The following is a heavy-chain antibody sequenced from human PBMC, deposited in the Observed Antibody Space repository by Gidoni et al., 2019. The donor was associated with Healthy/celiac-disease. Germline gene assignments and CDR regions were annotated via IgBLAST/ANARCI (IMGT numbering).Heavy chain of an antibody. CDR2: FDPEDGET. V-gene: IGHV1-24*01. Sequence: QVQLVQSGAEVKKPGASVKVSCKVSGYTLTELSMHWVRQAPGKGLEWMGGFDPEDGETIYAQKFQGRVTMTEDTSTDTAYMELSSLRSEDTAVYYCATVTRGSSYYYYYYYMDVWGKGTTVTVSS. J-gene: IGHJ6*03. D-gene: IGHD1-26*01. CDR1: GYTLTELS. CDR3: ATVTRGSSYYYYYYYMDV.